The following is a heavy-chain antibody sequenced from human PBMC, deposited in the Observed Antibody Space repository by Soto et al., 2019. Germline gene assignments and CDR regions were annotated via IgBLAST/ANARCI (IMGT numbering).Heavy chain of an antibody. D-gene: IGHD2-15*01. V-gene: IGHV3-15*01. CDR1: GFTFSHAW. Sequence: GGSLRLSCAASGFTFSHAWMSWVRQAPGKGLEWVGRIKSKADGETKDYGAPVRGRFTISRDDSKDTLYLQMNSLRIEDTAVYYCCVVKRRDQYSTSGYWFDPWGPGTLVTVSS. CDR2: IKSKADGETK. CDR3: CVVKRRDQYSTSGYWFDP. J-gene: IGHJ5*02.